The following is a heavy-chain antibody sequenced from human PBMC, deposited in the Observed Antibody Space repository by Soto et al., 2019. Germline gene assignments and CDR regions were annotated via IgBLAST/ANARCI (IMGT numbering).Heavy chain of an antibody. CDR2: IYHSGST. CDR3: ATTTVVTRRDFDY. CDR1: GGCISSSKW. J-gene: IGHJ4*02. Sequence: QVQLQESGPGLVKPSGTLSLTCAVSGGCISSSKWWSWVRQPPGKGLEWIGEIYHSGSTNYNPSLKSRVTISVDKSKNHFSLKLTSVTAADTAVYYCATTTVVTRRDFDYWGQGTLVTVSS. V-gene: IGHV4-4*02. D-gene: IGHD2-21*02.